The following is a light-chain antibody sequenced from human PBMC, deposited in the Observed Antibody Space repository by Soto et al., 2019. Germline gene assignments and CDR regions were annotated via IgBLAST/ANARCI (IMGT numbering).Light chain of an antibody. CDR1: QSVTNY. CDR3: PQRCKGPWT. CDR2: DAS. J-gene: IGKJ1*01. Sequence: EVVLTQSPATLSLSPGEIATLSCWASQSVTNYLAWYQQKPGQAPRLVIYDASNRAIGIPARFSGSGSGTDFTLTISTLVPEESAVYNCPQRCKGPWTFSQGTKVEL. V-gene: IGKV3-11*01.